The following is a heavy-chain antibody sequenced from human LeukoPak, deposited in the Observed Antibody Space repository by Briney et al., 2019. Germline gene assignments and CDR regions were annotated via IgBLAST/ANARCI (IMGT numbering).Heavy chain of an antibody. CDR1: GFTFSRYS. CDR2: ISSSSRTI. D-gene: IGHD6-13*01. J-gene: IGHJ6*03. CDR3: ARDQVSSSPDYYYYYMDV. Sequence: PGGSLRLSCAASGFTFSRYSMNWVRQAPGKGLEWVSYISSSSRTIHYADSVKGRFTISRDNAKNSLYLQMNSLRAEDTAVYYCARDQVSSSPDYYYYYMDVWGKGTTVTVSS. V-gene: IGHV3-48*01.